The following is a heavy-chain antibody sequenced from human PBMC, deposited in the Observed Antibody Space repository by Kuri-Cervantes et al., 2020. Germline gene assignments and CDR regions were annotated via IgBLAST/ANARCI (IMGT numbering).Heavy chain of an antibody. J-gene: IGHJ6*03. V-gene: IGHV4-38-2*02. CDR3: ARTRGYRSYYMDV. Sequence: SETLSLTCSLYGGSFTGYYWGWIRQPPGKGLEWIGSIYHSGSTYYNPSPKSRVTISVDTSKNQFSLKLSSVTAADTAVYYCARTRGYRSYYMDVWGKGTTVTVSS. D-gene: IGHD5-18*01. CDR2: IYHSGST. CDR1: GGSFTGYY.